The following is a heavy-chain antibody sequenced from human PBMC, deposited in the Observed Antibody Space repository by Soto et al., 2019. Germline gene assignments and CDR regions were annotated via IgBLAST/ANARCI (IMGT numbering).Heavy chain of an antibody. CDR2: IWYDGSNK. V-gene: IGHV3-33*01. D-gene: IGHD3-3*01. CDR3: ARDRSGYYDFWFDP. J-gene: IGHJ5*02. CDR1: GFTFSSYG. Sequence: PGGSLRLSCAASGFTFSSYGMHWVRQAPGKGLEWVAVIWYDGSNKYYADSVKGRFTISRDNSKNTLYLQMNSLRAEDTAVYYCARDRSGYYDFWFDPWGQGTLVTVSS.